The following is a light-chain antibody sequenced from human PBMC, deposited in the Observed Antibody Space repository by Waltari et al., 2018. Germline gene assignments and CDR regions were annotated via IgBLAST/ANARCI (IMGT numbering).Light chain of an antibody. J-gene: IGKJ1*01. CDR3: QQYNSWPRT. V-gene: IGKV3-15*01. CDR1: QSVSSD. CDR2: AAP. Sequence: EVMMTQSPATLSVSPGERAPLSCRASQSVSSDLAGYQQKAGQAPRLLLYAAPTRATGIPARFSGSGSGTEFTLTISSLQSEDFAVYYCQQYNSWPRTFGLGTKVETK.